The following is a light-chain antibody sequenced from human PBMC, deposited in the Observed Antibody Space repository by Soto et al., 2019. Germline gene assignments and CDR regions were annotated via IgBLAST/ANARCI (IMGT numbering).Light chain of an antibody. CDR3: QQYNNRPPCT. CDR2: GAS. V-gene: IGKV3-15*01. J-gene: IGKJ3*01. Sequence: EILMSQSPATLSVSPGERATLSCRASQSVASNLAWYQQKPGQAPRLLIYGASTRATGIPARFSGSGSGTEFTLTISSLQSEDFAVYYCQQYNNRPPCTSGPGTKVDIK. CDR1: QSVASN.